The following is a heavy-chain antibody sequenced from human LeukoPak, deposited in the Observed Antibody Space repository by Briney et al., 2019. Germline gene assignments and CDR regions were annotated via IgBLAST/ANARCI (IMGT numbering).Heavy chain of an antibody. J-gene: IGHJ4*02. D-gene: IGHD2-2*02. Sequence: PGGSLRLSCAASGFTFSSYGMHWVRQAPGKGLEWVAFIRYDGSNKYYADSVKGRFTISRDSSKNTLYLQMNSLRAEDTAVYYCAKESPCSSTSCYTNYWGQGTLVTVSS. CDR2: IRYDGSNK. V-gene: IGHV3-30*02. CDR1: GFTFSSYG. CDR3: AKESPCSSTSCYTNY.